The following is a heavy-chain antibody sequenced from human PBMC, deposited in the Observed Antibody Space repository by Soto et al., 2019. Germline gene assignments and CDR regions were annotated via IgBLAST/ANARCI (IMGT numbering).Heavy chain of an antibody. CDR1: GGTFSSYT. J-gene: IGHJ6*03. Sequence: QVQLVQSGAEVKKPGSSVKVSCKASGGTFSSYTISWVRQAPGQGLEWMGRIIPILGIANYAQKCQGRVTITADKSTSTAYMELSSMRSEDTAVYYCARDVVIVATISTFYYYYYMDVWGKGTTVTVSS. D-gene: IGHD5-12*01. CDR3: ARDVVIVATISTFYYYYYMDV. CDR2: IIPILGIA. V-gene: IGHV1-69*08.